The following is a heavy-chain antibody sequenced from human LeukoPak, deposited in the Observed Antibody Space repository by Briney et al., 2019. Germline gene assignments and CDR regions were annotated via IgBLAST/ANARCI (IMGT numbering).Heavy chain of an antibody. CDR3: ARQEQSFRISSYFDY. D-gene: IGHD6-13*01. CDR1: GFTFSSYW. J-gene: IGHJ4*02. CDR2: INSDGSST. Sequence: GGSLRLSCAASGFTFSSYWMHWVRQAPGKGLVWVSRINSDGSSTSYADSVKGRFTISRDNAKNTLYLQMNSLRAEDTAMYYCARQEQSFRISSYFDYWGQGTLVTVSS. V-gene: IGHV3-74*01.